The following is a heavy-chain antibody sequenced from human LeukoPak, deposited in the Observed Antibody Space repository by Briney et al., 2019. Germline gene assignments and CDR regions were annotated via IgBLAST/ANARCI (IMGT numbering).Heavy chain of an antibody. CDR3: AKSGSIWYYFDY. J-gene: IGHJ4*02. CDR1: GFTFSTYG. V-gene: IGHV3-23*01. D-gene: IGHD6-13*01. CDR2: ITDSGSNT. Sequence: PGGSLRLSCVASGFTFSTYGMSWVRQAPGKGLEWVSAITDSGSNTEYADSVKGRFTISRDNSKNTLYLQMNSLRAEDTAVYYCAKSGSIWYYFDYWGQGTLVTVAS.